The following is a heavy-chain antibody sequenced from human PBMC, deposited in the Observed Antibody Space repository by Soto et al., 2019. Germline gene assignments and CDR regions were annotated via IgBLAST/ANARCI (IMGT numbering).Heavy chain of an antibody. Sequence: QAGGSLRLSCAASGFTFGSYAMSWVRQAPGKGLEWVSAITGTGSVTQYADSVRGRFTISRDNSKNTLYLQMNSLRADDTAVYYCAREPTRTTDGYRGHGTPATASS. J-gene: IGHJ4*01. CDR1: GFTFGSYA. CDR3: AREPTRTTDGY. V-gene: IGHV3-23*01. D-gene: IGHD4-17*01. CDR2: ITGTGSVT.